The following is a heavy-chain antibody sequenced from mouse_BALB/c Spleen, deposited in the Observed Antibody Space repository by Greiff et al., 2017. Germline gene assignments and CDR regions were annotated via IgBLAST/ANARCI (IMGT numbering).Heavy chain of an antibody. CDR3: AREDHYYGYDAMDY. CDR2: ISYDGSN. CDR1: GYSITSGYY. J-gene: IGHJ4*01. V-gene: IGHV3-6*02. D-gene: IGHD1-2*01. Sequence: EVQLVESGPGLVKPSQSLSLTCSVTGYSITSGYYWNWIRQFPGNKLEWMGYISYDGSNNYNPSLKNRISITRDTSKNQFFLKLNSVTTEDTATYYCAREDHYYGYDAMDYWGQGTSVTVSS.